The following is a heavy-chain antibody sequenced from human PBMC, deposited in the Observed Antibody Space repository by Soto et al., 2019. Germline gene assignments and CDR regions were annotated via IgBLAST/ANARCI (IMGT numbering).Heavy chain of an antibody. J-gene: IGHJ4*02. CDR1: GDTFSSYW. Sequence: GESLKISCQGSGDTFSSYWIGLVRQMPGKGLEWMGIMFLGGSDTRYSPSFQGRVNISADKSIRTAYLQWNSLEASDTAMYYCARIRKNCGGDCYALEYWGPGILVTVSS. CDR2: MFLGGSDT. CDR3: ARIRKNCGGDCYALEY. D-gene: IGHD2-21*02. V-gene: IGHV5-51*01.